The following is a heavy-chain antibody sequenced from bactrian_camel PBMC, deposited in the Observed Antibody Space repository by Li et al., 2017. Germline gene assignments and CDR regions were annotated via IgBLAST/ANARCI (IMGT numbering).Heavy chain of an antibody. J-gene: IGHJ4*01. D-gene: IGHD6*01. V-gene: IGHV3S55*01. CDR2: LIHDGNT. CDR1: GSTYDTCR. Sequence: HVQLVESGGGSVQSGGSLRLACTVTGSTYDTCRIKWFRQAPGKERELVATLIHDGNTYYSDFVKGRFTISRDNAKNTLYLQLNSLKTEDTAMYYCSKAAYGGSSYDYWGQGTQVTVS. CDR3: SKAAYGGSSYDY.